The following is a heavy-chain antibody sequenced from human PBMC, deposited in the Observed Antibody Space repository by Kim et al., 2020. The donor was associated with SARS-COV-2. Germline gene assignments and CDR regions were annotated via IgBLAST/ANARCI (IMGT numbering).Heavy chain of an antibody. J-gene: IGHJ4*02. CDR2: ST. V-gene: IGHV1-46*01. Sequence: STSYAQKFQGRATMTRDTSTSTVYMELSSLRSEDTAVYYCARGPRWYPDYWRQGTLVTVSS. D-gene: IGHD2-15*01. CDR3: ARGPRWYPDY.